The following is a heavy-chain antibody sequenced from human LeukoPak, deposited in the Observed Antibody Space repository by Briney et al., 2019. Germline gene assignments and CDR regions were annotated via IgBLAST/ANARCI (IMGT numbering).Heavy chain of an antibody. V-gene: IGHV4-39*01. J-gene: IGHJ5*02. CDR1: GPSLTSGGFY. D-gene: IGHD3-10*01. CDR2: VYYTGST. CDR3: ARHSGSGSLSRPFDP. Sequence: SETLSLTCSVSGPSLTSGGFYWGWLRQPPGKGLEWIATVYYTGSTYYNPSLKSRVTISIDTSKNQFSLSLRSLIAADTAVYYCARHSGSGSLSRPFDPWGQGTLVTVSS.